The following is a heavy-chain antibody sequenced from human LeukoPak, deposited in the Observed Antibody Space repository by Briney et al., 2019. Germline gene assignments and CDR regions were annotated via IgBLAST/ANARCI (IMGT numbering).Heavy chain of an antibody. J-gene: IGHJ6*02. CDR1: GGSMTKYY. CDR3: ASYGEEEYYYGMDV. Sequence: SETLSLTCIVSGGSMTKYYWNWIRQPPGKGLEWIGHIYYSGSTTYNPSLKSRVTISVDKSKNQFSLKLSSVTAADTAVYYCASYGEEEYYYGMDVWGQGTTVTVSS. V-gene: IGHV4-59*12. D-gene: IGHD4-17*01. CDR2: IYYSGST.